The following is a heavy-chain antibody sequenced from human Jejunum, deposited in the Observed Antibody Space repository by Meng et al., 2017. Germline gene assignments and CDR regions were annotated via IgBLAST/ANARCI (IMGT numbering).Heavy chain of an antibody. CDR1: GFTFSSYW. V-gene: IGHV3-74*03. CDR3: ARGYSGTYRADY. J-gene: IGHJ4*02. D-gene: IGHD1-26*01. Sequence: GGSLRLSCAASGFTFSSYWMHWVRQAPGKGLVWVSRIDSDGSTTTYADSVKGRFTISRDNARNTLHLQMNSLRAEDTAVYYCARGYSGTYRADYWGQGTLVTVSS. CDR2: IDSDGSTT.